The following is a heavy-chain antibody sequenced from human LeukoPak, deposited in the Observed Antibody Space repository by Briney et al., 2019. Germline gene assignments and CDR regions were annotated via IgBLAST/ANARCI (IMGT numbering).Heavy chain of an antibody. V-gene: IGHV4-4*07. Sequence: SETLSLTCTVSGGSISSYYGSWIRQPAGKGLEWIGRIYTSGSTNYNPPLKSRVTMSVDTSKNQFSLKLSSVTAADTAVYYCARDYGDYHNNWFDPWGQGTLVTVSS. J-gene: IGHJ5*02. CDR2: IYTSGST. D-gene: IGHD4-17*01. CDR3: ARDYGDYHNNWFDP. CDR1: GGSISSYY.